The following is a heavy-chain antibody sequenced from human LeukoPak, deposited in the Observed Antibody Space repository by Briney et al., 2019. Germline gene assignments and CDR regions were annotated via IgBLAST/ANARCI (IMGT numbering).Heavy chain of an antibody. J-gene: IGHJ4*02. D-gene: IGHD3-22*01. CDR3: ARGKYYHDSSGYYDY. CDR2: IGTAGET. CDR1: GFTFSSYD. Sequence: GGSLRLSCAAPGFTFSSYDMHWVRQGTGKGLEWVSAIGTAGETYYPGSVKGRFTISRENAKNSFYLQMNSLTAGDTAVYYCARGKYYHDSSGYYDYWGQGTLVTVSS. V-gene: IGHV3-13*01.